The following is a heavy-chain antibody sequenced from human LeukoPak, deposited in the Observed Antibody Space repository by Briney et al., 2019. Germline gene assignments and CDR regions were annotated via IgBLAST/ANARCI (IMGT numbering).Heavy chain of an antibody. V-gene: IGHV3-30*02. CDR3: AHLVVPAARIDY. CDR1: GFTFSSYG. Sequence: PGGSLRLSCAASGFTFSSYGMHWVRQAPGKGLEWVAFIRYDGSNKYYADSVKGRFTISRDNSKNTLYLQMNSLRAEDTAVHYCAHLVVPAARIDYWGQGTLVTVSS. J-gene: IGHJ4*02. D-gene: IGHD2-2*01. CDR2: IRYDGSNK.